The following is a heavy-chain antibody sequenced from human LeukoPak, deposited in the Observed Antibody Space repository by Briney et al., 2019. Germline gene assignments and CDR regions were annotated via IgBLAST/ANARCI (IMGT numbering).Heavy chain of an antibody. J-gene: IGHJ1*01. CDR1: GFTFSSYW. CDR2: IKQDGSEK. CDR3: ARDRVSIQY. Sequence: GGSLRLSCAAYGFTFSSYWMSWVRQAPGKGLEWVANIKQDGSEKYYVDSVKGRFIISRDNAKNSLYLQMNSPRAEDTAVYYCARDRVSIQYWGQGTLVTVSS. D-gene: IGHD5/OR15-5a*01. V-gene: IGHV3-7*01.